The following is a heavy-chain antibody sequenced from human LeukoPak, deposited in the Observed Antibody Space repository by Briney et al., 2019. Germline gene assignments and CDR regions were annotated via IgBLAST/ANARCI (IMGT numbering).Heavy chain of an antibody. J-gene: IGHJ4*02. D-gene: IGHD6-13*01. V-gene: IGHV5-51*01. Sequence: GESLKISCKGSGYRFTSYWIGWVRPMPGKGLEWMGIIYPGDSDTRYSPSFQGQVTISADKSISTAYLQWSSLKASDTAMYYCARHTEQQLVDFWGQGTLVTVSS. CDR3: ARHTEQQLVDF. CDR2: IYPGDSDT. CDR1: GYRFTSYW.